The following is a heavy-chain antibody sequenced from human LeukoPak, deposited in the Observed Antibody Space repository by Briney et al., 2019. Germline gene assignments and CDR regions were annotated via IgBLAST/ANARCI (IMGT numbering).Heavy chain of an antibody. Sequence: GGSLRLSCAASGFTLSSYSMNWVRQAPGKGLEWVSSISSSSSYIYYADSVKGRFTISRDNAKNSLYLQMNSLRAEDTAVYYCARGAQYSSGWLDYWGQGTLVTVSS. D-gene: IGHD6-19*01. J-gene: IGHJ4*02. CDR3: ARGAQYSSGWLDY. V-gene: IGHV3-21*01. CDR2: ISSSSSYI. CDR1: GFTLSSYS.